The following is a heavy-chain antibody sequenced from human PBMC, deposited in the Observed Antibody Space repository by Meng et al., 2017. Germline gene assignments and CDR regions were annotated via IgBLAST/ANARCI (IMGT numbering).Heavy chain of an antibody. V-gene: IGHV1-2*06. D-gene: IGHD5-18*01. Sequence: ASVKVSCKASGYTFTGYYMHWVRQAPGQGLEWMGRINPNSGGTNYVQKFQGRVTMTRDTSISTAYMELSRLRSDDTAVYYCARDLDGYSYDLNYFDYWGQGTLVTVSS. J-gene: IGHJ4*02. CDR2: INPNSGGT. CDR3: ARDLDGYSYDLNYFDY. CDR1: GYTFTGYY.